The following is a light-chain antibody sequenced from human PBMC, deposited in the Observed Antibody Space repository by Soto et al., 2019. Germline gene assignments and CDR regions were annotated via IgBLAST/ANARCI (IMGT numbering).Light chain of an antibody. CDR2: GAS. CDR3: QQYNNWPVT. V-gene: IGKV3D-15*01. CDR1: QSINSD. Sequence: EILMTQSPATLSVSPWTISKLSCRASQSINSDVAWYQHKVGQTPRLLSHGASTRAAGIAARFSGSGSGTEFTLTISGLQSEDFATYYCQQYNNWPVTFGGGPKLDIK. J-gene: IGKJ4*01.